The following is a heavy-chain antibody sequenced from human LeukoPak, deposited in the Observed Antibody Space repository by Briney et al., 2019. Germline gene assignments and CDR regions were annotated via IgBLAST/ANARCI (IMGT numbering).Heavy chain of an antibody. CDR1: GDSISTYY. CDR2: IHASGNT. CDR3: AKKALPGNWFDP. Sequence: SETLSLTCTVSGDSISTYYWNWIRQPAGKGLEWIGRIHASGNTNYNPSLKSRVTMSLDTSKNQFSLNLSSVTAADTAMYYCAKKALPGNWFDPWGQGTLVTVSS. J-gene: IGHJ5*02. V-gene: IGHV4-4*07.